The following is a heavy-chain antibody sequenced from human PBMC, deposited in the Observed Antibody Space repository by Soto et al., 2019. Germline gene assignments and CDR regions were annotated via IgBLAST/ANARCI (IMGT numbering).Heavy chain of an antibody. CDR2: FDPEDGET. Sequence: ASVKVSCKVSGYTLTELSMHWVRQAPGKGLEWMGGFDPEDGETIYAQKFQGRVTMTEDTSTDTAYMELSSLRSEDTAVYYCATALTLIAAAGGNWFDPWGQGTLVTVSS. CDR3: ATALTLIAAAGGNWFDP. D-gene: IGHD6-13*01. CDR1: GYTLTELS. V-gene: IGHV1-24*01. J-gene: IGHJ5*02.